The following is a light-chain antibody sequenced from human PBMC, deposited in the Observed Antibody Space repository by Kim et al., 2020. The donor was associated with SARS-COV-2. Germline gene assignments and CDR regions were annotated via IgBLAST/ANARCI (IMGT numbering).Light chain of an antibody. V-gene: IGLV3-19*01. CDR2: GRN. J-gene: IGLJ3*02. CDR1: SVINYF. CDR3: NSRDSSGHHGV. Sequence: SSELTQDPAVSVALGQTVRIRCQGASVINYFVAWYQQQPGQAPVLVMYGRNNRASGIANRFSGSRSGDTASLIITGAQAEDEADYYCNSRDSSGHHGVFG.